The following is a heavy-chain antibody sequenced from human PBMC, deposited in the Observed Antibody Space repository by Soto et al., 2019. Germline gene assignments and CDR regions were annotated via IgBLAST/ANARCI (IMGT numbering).Heavy chain of an antibody. D-gene: IGHD3-10*01. CDR2: IKQDESEK. Sequence: EVQLVESGGGLVQPGGSLRLSCAASGFTFSSYWMSWVRQAPGKGLEWVANIKQDESEKDYVDSVKVRFTISRDNAKKSLYLEMNSLRAEDTAVYYCARGVRFQGRVYYLDFWGQGTLVTVSS. CDR3: ARGVRFQGRVYYLDF. V-gene: IGHV3-7*01. CDR1: GFTFSSYW. J-gene: IGHJ4*02.